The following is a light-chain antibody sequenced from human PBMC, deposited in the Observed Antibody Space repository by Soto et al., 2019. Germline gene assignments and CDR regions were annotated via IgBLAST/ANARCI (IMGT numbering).Light chain of an antibody. V-gene: IGLV2-14*03. CDR3: ISYTSSSTQDVI. CDR2: DVN. J-gene: IGLJ2*01. CDR1: SSDVGGYDY. Sequence: QSALTQPASASGSPGQSITISCTGTSSDVGGYDYVSWYQQHPGKAPKLLIYDVNNRPSGVSNRFSGSKSGNTASLTISGLQAEDEADYYCISYTSSSTQDVIFGGGTKLTVL.